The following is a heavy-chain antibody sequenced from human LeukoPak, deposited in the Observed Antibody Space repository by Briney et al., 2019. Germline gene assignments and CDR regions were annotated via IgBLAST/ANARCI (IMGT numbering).Heavy chain of an antibody. D-gene: IGHD4-11*01. CDR1: GFTVRSSY. CDR3: VADTDYDAFDI. V-gene: IGHV3-53*01. Sequence: PGGPLRLSCAASGFTVRSSYMNWVRQAPGKGLEWVSVIYNGETKVYADSVKGRFTISRDNSENTLHLQMNSLRAEDTAVYYCVADTDYDAFDIWGQGTRVTVSS. J-gene: IGHJ3*02. CDR2: IYNGETK.